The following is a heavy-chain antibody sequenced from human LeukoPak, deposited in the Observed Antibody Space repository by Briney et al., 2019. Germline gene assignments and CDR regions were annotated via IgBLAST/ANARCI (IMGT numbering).Heavy chain of an antibody. J-gene: IGHJ5*02. CDR1: GYTFTSYY. V-gene: IGHV1-2*02. CDR3: ASIAVAGTGFPNWFDP. D-gene: IGHD6-19*01. Sequence: GASVKVSCKASGYTFTSYYMHWVRQAPGQGLEWMGWINPNSGGTNYAQKFQGRVTMTRDTSISTAYMELSRLRSDDTAVYYCASIAVAGTGFPNWFDPWGQGTLVTVSS. CDR2: INPNSGGT.